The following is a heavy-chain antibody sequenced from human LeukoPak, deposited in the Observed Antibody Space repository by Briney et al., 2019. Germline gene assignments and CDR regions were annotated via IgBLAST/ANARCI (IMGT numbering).Heavy chain of an antibody. D-gene: IGHD3-10*01. Sequence: PSGTLSLSCTVSVGSISSGGYYWSWIRPHPGKGLEWIGYIYYSGSTYYNPSLKSRVTISVATSKNKFTLKLSPVTAADTAVYYCARYYGSGRDWFDPWGQGTRVIVTA. V-gene: IGHV4-31*03. J-gene: IGHJ5*02. CDR3: ARYYGSGRDWFDP. CDR1: VGSISSGGYY. CDR2: IYYSGST.